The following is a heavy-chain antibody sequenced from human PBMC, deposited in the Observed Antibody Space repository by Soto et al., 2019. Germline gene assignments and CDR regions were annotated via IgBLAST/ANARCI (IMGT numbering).Heavy chain of an antibody. CDR2: IIRIFGTS. CDR3: ARGSRLTRLITSYCYEMDG. Sequence: SEKVACRASGGPLSSFAMSCVRQAPGQGVEWIGGIIRIFGTSTYAQKFQGRFTITADESTSTAHMGLSSRRSEDTAVYYSARGSRLTRLITSYCYEMDGRIQDATGNVSS. D-gene: IGHD2-8*01. J-gene: IGHJ6*01. CDR1: GGPLSSFA. V-gene: IGHV1-69*13.